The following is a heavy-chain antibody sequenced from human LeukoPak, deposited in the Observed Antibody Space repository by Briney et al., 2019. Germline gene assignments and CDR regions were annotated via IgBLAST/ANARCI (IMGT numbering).Heavy chain of an antibody. J-gene: IGHJ5*02. CDR2: IFLSGTT. D-gene: IGHD4-17*01. V-gene: IGHV4-31*03. Sequence: SQTLSLTCTVSGASISSGAYDWIWIRQCPGKGLEWIGHIFLSGTTFFNPSLKSRLTISAHMSKNQFSLTLTSVTAADTAVYYCARGGTISNDWGDYNWVDPWGQGTLVTVSS. CDR3: ARGGTISNDWGDYNWVDP. CDR1: GASISSGAYD.